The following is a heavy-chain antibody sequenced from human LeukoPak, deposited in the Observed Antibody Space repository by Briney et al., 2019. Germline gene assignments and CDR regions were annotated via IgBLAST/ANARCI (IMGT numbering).Heavy chain of an antibody. Sequence: GGSLRLSCAASGFAFSDYYMSWIRQAPGRGLEWDSYISSSGSTIYYADSVKGRFTISRDNAKSSLYLQMNSLRAEDTAVYYCARERERGYFDYWGQGTLVTVSS. CDR1: GFAFSDYY. CDR2: ISSSGSTI. CDR3: ARERERGYFDY. V-gene: IGHV3-11*01. J-gene: IGHJ4*02.